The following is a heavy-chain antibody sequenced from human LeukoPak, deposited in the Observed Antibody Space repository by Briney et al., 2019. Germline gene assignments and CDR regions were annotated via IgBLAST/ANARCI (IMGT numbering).Heavy chain of an antibody. Sequence: ASVKVSCKASGYTFTSYDINWVRQAPGQGLEWMGRISGYNGNTNYAQKLQGRVTMTTDTSTSTAYMELRSLRSDDTAVYYCARDRMNYYDSSRDAFDLWGQGTMVTVSS. D-gene: IGHD3-22*01. CDR2: ISGYNGNT. J-gene: IGHJ3*01. V-gene: IGHV1-18*01. CDR3: ARDRMNYYDSSRDAFDL. CDR1: GYTFTSYD.